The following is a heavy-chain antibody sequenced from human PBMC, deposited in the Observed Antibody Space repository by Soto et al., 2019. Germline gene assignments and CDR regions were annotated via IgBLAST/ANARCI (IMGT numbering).Heavy chain of an antibody. CDR2: IYPGGST. CDR1: GDSISDYY. Sequence: SETLSLTCTVSGDSISDYYWSWIRQPAGNGLEWIGRIYPGGSTNYNPSLKSRVPMSVDTSKNQFSLKPSSVTAADPAVYYCARDPYKDYDFWSGFWPLNYWGQGTLVTVSS. J-gene: IGHJ4*02. V-gene: IGHV4-4*07. D-gene: IGHD3-3*01. CDR3: ARDPYKDYDFWSGFWPLNY.